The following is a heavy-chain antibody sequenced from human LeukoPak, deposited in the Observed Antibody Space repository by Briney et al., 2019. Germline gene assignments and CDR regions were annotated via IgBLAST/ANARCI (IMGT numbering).Heavy chain of an antibody. J-gene: IGHJ3*02. Sequence: SETLSLTCTVSGGSISSSSYYWGWIRQPPGKGLEWIGSIYYSGSTYYNPSLKSRVTISVDTSKNQLSLKLSSVTAADTAVYYCARPWGFGAPGYAFDIWGQGTMVTVSS. D-gene: IGHD3-16*01. CDR2: IYYSGST. CDR3: ARPWGFGAPGYAFDI. V-gene: IGHV4-39*01. CDR1: GGSISSSSYY.